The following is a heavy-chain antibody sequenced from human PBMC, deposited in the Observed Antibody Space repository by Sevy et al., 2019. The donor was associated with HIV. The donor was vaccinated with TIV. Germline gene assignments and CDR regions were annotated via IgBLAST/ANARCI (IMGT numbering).Heavy chain of an antibody. Sequence: GGSLRLSCTASGFTFSTYAMSWVRQAPGKGLEWVANIKRDGSEKYYVASVKGGFTISGDNSKNSLYLQMNSLRAEDTAVYYCASDCSSTSCLWGLDVWGQGTTVTVSS. CDR2: IKRDGSEK. CDR3: ASDCSSTSCLWGLDV. V-gene: IGHV3-7*03. CDR1: GFTFSTYA. D-gene: IGHD2-2*01. J-gene: IGHJ6*02.